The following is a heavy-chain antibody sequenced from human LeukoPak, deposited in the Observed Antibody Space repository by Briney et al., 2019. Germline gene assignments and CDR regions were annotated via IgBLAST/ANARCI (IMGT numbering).Heavy chain of an antibody. J-gene: IGHJ4*02. D-gene: IGHD1-26*01. CDR3: ARPPHLYSGSYYFDY. V-gene: IGHV1-18*01. CDR2: ISAYNGNT. Sequence: ASVKVSCKASGYTFTSYGISWVRQAPGQGLEWMGWISAYNGNTNYAQKLQGRVTMTTDTSTSTAYMELRSLRSDDTAVCYCARPPHLYSGSYYFDYWGQGTLVTVSS. CDR1: GYTFTSYG.